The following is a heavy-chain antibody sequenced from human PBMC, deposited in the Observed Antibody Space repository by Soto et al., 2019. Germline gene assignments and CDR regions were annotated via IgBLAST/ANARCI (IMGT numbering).Heavy chain of an antibody. D-gene: IGHD1-1*01. J-gene: IGHJ4*02. CDR1: SGSISSSNW. CDR3: ARGQAGTFDY. Sequence: SETLSLTCAVSSGSISSSNWWSWVRQPPGKGLEWIGEIYHSGSTNYNPSLNSRFTVSVDKSKNHFSLKLSSVTAADTAVYYCARGQAGTFDYWGQGTLVTVSS. V-gene: IGHV4-4*02. CDR2: IYHSGST.